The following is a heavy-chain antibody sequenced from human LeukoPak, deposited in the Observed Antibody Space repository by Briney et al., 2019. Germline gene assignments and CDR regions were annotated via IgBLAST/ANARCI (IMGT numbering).Heavy chain of an antibody. CDR1: GFAFSDYY. J-gene: IGHJ4*02. CDR2: ISGTNSYT. D-gene: IGHD4/OR15-4a*01. CDR3: AAFYYSAFFDY. Sequence: GGSLRLSCAASGFAFSDYYMGWIRQAPGKGLEWVAYISGTNSYTNYADSVKGRFTISTDNAKNTLYLQLDTLRAEDTAVYYCAAFYYSAFFDYWGLGTLVTVSS. V-gene: IGHV3-11*03.